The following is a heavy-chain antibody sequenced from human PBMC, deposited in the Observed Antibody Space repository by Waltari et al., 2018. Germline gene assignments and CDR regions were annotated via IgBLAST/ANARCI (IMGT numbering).Heavy chain of an antibody. D-gene: IGHD1-26*01. Sequence: EVQLVESGGGLVDPGGSLRLSCAASGFDFSSYHMNWVRQAPGKGLEWVSQIGPTSGHIDYADSVKGRFTISRDNARSSLFLQMSSLRADDTAVYYCARWRWQQSELDYWGQGTLVTVSS. CDR1: GFDFSSYH. J-gene: IGHJ4*02. V-gene: IGHV3-21*06. CDR2: IGPTSGHI. CDR3: ARWRWQQSELDY.